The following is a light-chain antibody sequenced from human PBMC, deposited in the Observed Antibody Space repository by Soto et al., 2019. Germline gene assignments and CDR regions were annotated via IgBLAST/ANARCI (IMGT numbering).Light chain of an antibody. CDR2: DAS. J-gene: IGKJ4*01. CDR1: QSVRNY. CDR3: QQRNLGLT. V-gene: IGKV3-11*01. Sequence: DIVLPQSPATLSLSPGGRATLSCRASQSVRNYLTWYQQKPGQPPRLLIYDASNRAIGIPARFSGSGSGTDFTLTIRSLESDDFAVYSCQQRNLGLTFGGGTNVEIK.